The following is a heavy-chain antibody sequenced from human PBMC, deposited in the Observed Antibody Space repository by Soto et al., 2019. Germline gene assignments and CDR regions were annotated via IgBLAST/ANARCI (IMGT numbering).Heavy chain of an antibody. CDR1: GFTFSSYA. J-gene: IGHJ6*03. Sequence: GGSLRLSCAASGFTFSSYAMRWVRQAPGKGLEWVSAISGSGGSTYYADSVKGRFTISRDNSKNTLYLQMNSLRAEDTAVYYCANYYYGSGSYYNGVGYYYYYMDVWGKGTTVTVSS. CDR2: ISGSGGST. CDR3: ANYYYGSGSYYNGVGYYYYYMDV. V-gene: IGHV3-23*01. D-gene: IGHD3-10*01.